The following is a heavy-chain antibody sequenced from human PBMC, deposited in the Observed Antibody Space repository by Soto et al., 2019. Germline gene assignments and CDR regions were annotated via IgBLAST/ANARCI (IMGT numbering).Heavy chain of an antibody. CDR1: GFTFSSYG. V-gene: IGHV3-33*06. D-gene: IGHD3-3*01. Sequence: GVSLRLSCAASGFTFSSYGMHWVRQAPGKGLEWVAVIWYDGSNKYYADSVKGRFTISRDNSKNTLYLQMNSLRAEDSAVYYCEKVGFSEDSWGQGTLVTVSS. CDR3: EKVGFSEDS. CDR2: IWYDGSNK. J-gene: IGHJ4*02.